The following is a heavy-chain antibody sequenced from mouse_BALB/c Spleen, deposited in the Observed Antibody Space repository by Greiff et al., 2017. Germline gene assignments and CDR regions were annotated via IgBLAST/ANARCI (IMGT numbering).Heavy chain of an antibody. J-gene: IGHJ4*01. Sequence: EVNVVESGGGLVQPGGSRKLSCAASGFTFSDYGMAWVRQAPGKGPEWVAFISNLAYSIYYADTVTGRFTISRENAKNTLYLEMSSLRSEDTAMYYCARDHSYAMDYWGQGTSVTVSS. V-gene: IGHV5-15*02. CDR2: ISNLAYSI. CDR3: ARDHSYAMDY. CDR1: GFTFSDYG.